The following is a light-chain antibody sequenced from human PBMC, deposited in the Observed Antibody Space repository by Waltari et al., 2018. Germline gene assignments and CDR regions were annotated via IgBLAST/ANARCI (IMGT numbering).Light chain of an antibody. Sequence: ETVLTQSPVTLSLSPGEGATLSCKASQSVGSSLAWDQQKPGQAPRPLIYNASNRAAGIPARFSGSGSGTDFTLTISSLEPEDFAVYYCQQRSNWNTFGQGTKLEIK. CDR2: NAS. J-gene: IGKJ2*01. CDR3: QQRSNWNT. CDR1: QSVGSS. V-gene: IGKV3-11*01.